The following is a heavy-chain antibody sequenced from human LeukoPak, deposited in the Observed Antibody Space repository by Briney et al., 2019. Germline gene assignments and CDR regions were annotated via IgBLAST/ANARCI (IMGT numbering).Heavy chain of an antibody. CDR2: IYYSGST. V-gene: IGHV4-31*03. CDR1: GGSISSVGYY. Sequence: SQTLSLTCTVSGGSISSVGYYWSWIRQHPGKGLEWIGYIYYSGSTYYNPSLKSRVTISVDTSKIQFSLKLSSVTAAGTAVYYGARWPRWYYYYYMDVWGKGTTVTVSS. J-gene: IGHJ6*03. CDR3: ARWPRWYYYYYMDV. D-gene: IGHD6-13*01.